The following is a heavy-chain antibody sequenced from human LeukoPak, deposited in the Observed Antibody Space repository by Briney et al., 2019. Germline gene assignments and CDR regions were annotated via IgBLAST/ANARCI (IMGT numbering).Heavy chain of an antibody. CDR2: IGSSSSSI. V-gene: IGHV3-21*04. Sequence: GGSLRLSCAASGFTFSTYSMNWVRQAPGKGLEWVSSIGSSSSSIYYADSVKGRFTISRDNAKNSLYLQMNSLRAEDTALYYCARGYCSSTSCYAFDIWGQGTMVTVSS. J-gene: IGHJ3*02. CDR1: GFTFSTYS. CDR3: ARGYCSSTSCYAFDI. D-gene: IGHD2-2*01.